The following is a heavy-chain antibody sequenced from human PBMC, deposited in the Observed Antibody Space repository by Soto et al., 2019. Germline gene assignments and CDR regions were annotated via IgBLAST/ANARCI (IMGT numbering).Heavy chain of an antibody. V-gene: IGHV3-30*18. CDR1: GLTFSAYG. CDR2: ISYDGSKK. J-gene: IGHJ3*02. CDR3: AKASHCNKGRCSLGLIGDRAFDI. Sequence: QARLVESGGGVVQPGRSLRLSCEASGLTFSAYGMHWVRQAPGKGLEWVATISYDGSKKYFGDSVKGRFTISRDNSKSTLYLEMNSLRTEDTAVYYCAKASHCNKGRCSLGLIGDRAFDIWVQGTMVTVSS. D-gene: IGHD2-8*01.